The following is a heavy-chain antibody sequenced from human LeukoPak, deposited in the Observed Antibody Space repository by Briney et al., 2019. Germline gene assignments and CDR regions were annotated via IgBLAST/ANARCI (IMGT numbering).Heavy chain of an antibody. D-gene: IGHD2/OR15-2a*01. CDR2: IYSGGNT. J-gene: IGHJ4*02. CDR1: GFTVSNKY. V-gene: IGHV3-66*01. CDR3: ARDFSFDY. Sequence: GGSLRLSCAASGFTVSNKYMNWVRQAPGKGLEWVSGIYSGGNTYYADSVKGRFTISRDKTKNTVYLQMKSLRAEDTAVYYCARDFSFDYWGQGTLVTVSS.